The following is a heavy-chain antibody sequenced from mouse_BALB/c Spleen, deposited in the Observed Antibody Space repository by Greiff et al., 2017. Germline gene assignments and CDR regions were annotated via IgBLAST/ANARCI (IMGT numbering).Heavy chain of an antibody. CDR1: GYSFTSYY. D-gene: IGHD2-4*01. Sequence: QVQLQQSGPELVKPGASVKISCKASGYSFTSYYIHWVKQRPGQGLEWIGWIFPGSGNTKYNEKFKGKATLTADTSSSTAYMQLSSLTSEDSAVYFCARGDYDYDTWFAYWGQGTLVTVSA. CDR3: ARGDYDYDTWFAY. CDR2: IFPGSGNT. J-gene: IGHJ3*01. V-gene: IGHV1-66*01.